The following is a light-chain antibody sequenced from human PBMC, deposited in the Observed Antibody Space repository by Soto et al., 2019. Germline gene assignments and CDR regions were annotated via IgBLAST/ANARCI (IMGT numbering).Light chain of an antibody. CDR2: EVT. Sequence: QSALTQPPSVSGSPGQSITISCTGTSSDVGDYNRVSWYQHHPGKAPKLTIFEVTNRPSGISDRFSGFKSGSTASLTISELQPDDEADYYCISFTPSTTTHWVFGGGTKLTVL. V-gene: IGLV2-14*01. CDR1: SSDVGDYNR. J-gene: IGLJ3*02. CDR3: ISFTPSTTTHWV.